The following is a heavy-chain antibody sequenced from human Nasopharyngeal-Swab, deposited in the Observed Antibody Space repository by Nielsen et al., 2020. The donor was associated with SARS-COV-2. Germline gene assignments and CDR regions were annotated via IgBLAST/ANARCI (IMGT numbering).Heavy chain of an antibody. CDR3: AKEPFYDFWSGYYWDY. CDR2: ISGSGGST. V-gene: IGHV3-23*01. J-gene: IGHJ4*02. D-gene: IGHD3-3*01. Sequence: VRQAPGQGLEWVSAISGSGGSTYYADSVKGRFTISRDNSKNTLYLQMNSLRAEDPAVYYCAKEPFYDFWSGYYWDYWGQGTLVTVSS.